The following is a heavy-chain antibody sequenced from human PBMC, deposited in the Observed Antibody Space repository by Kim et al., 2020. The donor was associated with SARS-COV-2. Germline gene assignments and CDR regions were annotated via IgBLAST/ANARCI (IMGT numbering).Heavy chain of an antibody. V-gene: IGHV4-39*01. J-gene: IGHJ4*02. Sequence: LKSRVTISVDTSKNQFSLKLSCVTAADAAVYYCARHLYYCGSGSYGYFDYWGQGTLVTVSS. D-gene: IGHD3-10*01. CDR3: ARHLYYCGSGSYGYFDY.